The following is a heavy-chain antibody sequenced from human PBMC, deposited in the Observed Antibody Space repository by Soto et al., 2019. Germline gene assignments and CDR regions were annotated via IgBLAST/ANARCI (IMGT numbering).Heavy chain of an antibody. J-gene: IGHJ6*02. CDR3: ASGREYCSSTSCYGKYYYYGMDV. Sequence: ASVKVSCKASGYTFTSYGISWVRQAPGQGLEWMGWISAYNGNTNYAQKLQGRVTMTTDTSTSTAYMELRSLRSDDTAVYYCASGREYCSSTSCYGKYYYYGMDVWGQGTKVTVSS. CDR2: ISAYNGNT. CDR1: GYTFTSYG. V-gene: IGHV1-18*01. D-gene: IGHD2-2*01.